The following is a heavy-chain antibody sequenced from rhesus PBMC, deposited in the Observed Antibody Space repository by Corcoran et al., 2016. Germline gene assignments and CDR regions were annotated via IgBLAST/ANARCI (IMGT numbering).Heavy chain of an antibody. Sequence: QVQLQESGPGLVKPSETLSLTCAVAGGSFSGYSWGWLRQPPGTGLERVGDVSGRNTSPHYHPYLKSRVTISSDTSKNQFSLKLSSVTAADTAVYYCARARSGLKFYSGRWNAEYFEFWGQGALVTVSS. V-gene: IGHV4-165*01. J-gene: IGHJ1*01. D-gene: IGHD6-25*01. CDR3: ARARSGLKFYSGRWNAEYFEF. CDR1: GGSFSGYS. CDR2: VSGRNTSP.